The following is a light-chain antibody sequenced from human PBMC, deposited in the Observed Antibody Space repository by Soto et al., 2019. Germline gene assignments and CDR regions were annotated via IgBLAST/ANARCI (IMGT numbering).Light chain of an antibody. Sequence: DIQMSQSPSTLSASVGHRLTITCRASQSIETGLAWYQQKPGKAPNLLIYDASTLESGVSSRFSGSGSGTEFTLTISSLQPDDIATYYCQHYYSYSGTVGKGTKVDIK. V-gene: IGKV1-5*01. CDR3: QHYYSYSGT. J-gene: IGKJ1*01. CDR1: QSIETG. CDR2: DAS.